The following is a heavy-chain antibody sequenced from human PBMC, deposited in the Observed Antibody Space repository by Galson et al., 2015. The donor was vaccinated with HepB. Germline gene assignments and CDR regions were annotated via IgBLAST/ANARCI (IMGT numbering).Heavy chain of an antibody. CDR1: GGSFSGYY. D-gene: IGHD4-11*01. V-gene: IGHV4-34*01. CDR3: ARGPTDYTPRYFDY. CDR2: INHSGST. J-gene: IGHJ4*02. Sequence: SETLSLTCAVYGGSFSGYYWSWIRQPPGKGLEWIGEINHSGSTNYNPSLKSRVTISVDTSKNQFSLKLSSVTAADTAVYYCARGPTDYTPRYFDYWGQGTLVTVSS.